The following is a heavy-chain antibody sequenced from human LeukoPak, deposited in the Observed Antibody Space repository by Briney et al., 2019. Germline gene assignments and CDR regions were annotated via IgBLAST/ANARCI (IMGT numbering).Heavy chain of an antibody. CDR1: GFTFCSYG. J-gene: IGHJ4*02. CDR3: AGSSGWYLAY. D-gene: IGHD6-19*01. CDR2: ISGSGGIT. Sequence: GGSLRLSCAASGFTFCSYGMNWVRQAPGKGLEWVSAISGSGGITYYADSVKGRFTISRDNSKNTVYLQMNSLRVEDTAVYYCAGSSGWYLAYWGQGTLVIGSS. V-gene: IGHV3-23*01.